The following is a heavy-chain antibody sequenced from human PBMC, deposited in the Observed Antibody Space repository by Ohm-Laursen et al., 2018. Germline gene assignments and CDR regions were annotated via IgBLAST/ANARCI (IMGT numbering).Heavy chain of an antibody. Sequence: GTLSLTCTVSGESISGYYWNWIRLPAGKGLEWIGHIYSSGKTIYNPSLKSRVTMSVDTSKNQFSLKLNSVTAADTAVYYCARDGSGWYSHWGQGTLVTVSS. CDR3: ARDGSGWYSH. D-gene: IGHD6-19*01. V-gene: IGHV4-4*07. CDR1: GESISGYY. CDR2: IYSSGKT. J-gene: IGHJ4*02.